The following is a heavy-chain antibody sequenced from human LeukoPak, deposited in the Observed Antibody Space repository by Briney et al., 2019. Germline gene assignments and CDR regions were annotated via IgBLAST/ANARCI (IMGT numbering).Heavy chain of an antibody. CDR2: IWYDGSNK. D-gene: IGHD5-24*01. CDR1: GFTFSSYG. J-gene: IGHJ4*02. Sequence: GRSLRLSCAASGFTFSSYGFHWVRQAPGKGLEWVAVIWYDGSNKYYADSVKGRFTISRDNSKNTLYLQMNSLRAEDTAVYYCAKDSDTNSDGYNSFDYWGQGTLVTVSS. CDR3: AKDSDTNSDGYNSFDY. V-gene: IGHV3-33*06.